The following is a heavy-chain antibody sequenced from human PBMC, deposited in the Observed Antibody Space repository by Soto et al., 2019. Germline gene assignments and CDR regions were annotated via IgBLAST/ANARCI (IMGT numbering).Heavy chain of an antibody. CDR2: IITGT. J-gene: IGHJ4*02. V-gene: IGHV3-23*01. D-gene: IGHD6-13*01. Sequence: EVRLLESGGGLVQPGGSLRLSCAASGFTFSNYAMSWVRQAPGKGLECVSLIITGTYYADSVKGRFTISRDNSKNTVFLQMNSLRAEDTAIYYCAKGGTSWYFDYRGQGTLVTVSS. CDR1: GFTFSNYA. CDR3: AKGGTSWYFDY.